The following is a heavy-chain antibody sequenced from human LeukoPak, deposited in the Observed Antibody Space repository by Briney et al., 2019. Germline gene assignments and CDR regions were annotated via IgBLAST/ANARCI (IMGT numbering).Heavy chain of an antibody. D-gene: IGHD4/OR15-4a*01. V-gene: IGHV4-59*01. J-gene: IGHJ5*02. CDR2: IYYSGST. CDR3: ARLTIPPNWFDP. CDR1: GGSISSYY. Sequence: SETLSLTCTVSGGSISSYYWSWIRQPPGKGLEWIGYIYYSGSTNYNPSLKSRVTISVDTSKNQFSLKLSSVTAADTAVYYRARLTIPPNWFDPWGQGTLVTVSS.